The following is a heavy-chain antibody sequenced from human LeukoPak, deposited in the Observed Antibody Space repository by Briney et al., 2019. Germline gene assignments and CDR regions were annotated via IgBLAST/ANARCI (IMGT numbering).Heavy chain of an antibody. CDR1: GFTFSSYA. D-gene: IGHD4-17*01. Sequence: GGSLRLSCAASGFTFSSYAMTWVRQAPGKGLEWVSAISGSGGSTYYADSVKGRFTISRDNSKNTLYLQMNSLRAEDTAVYYCARPRYYGDYYFDYWGQGTLVTVSS. CDR2: ISGSGGST. J-gene: IGHJ4*02. V-gene: IGHV3-23*01. CDR3: ARPRYYGDYYFDY.